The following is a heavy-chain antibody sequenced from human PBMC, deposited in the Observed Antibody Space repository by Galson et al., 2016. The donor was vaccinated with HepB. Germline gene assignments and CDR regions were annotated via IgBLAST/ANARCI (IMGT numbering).Heavy chain of an antibody. CDR2: IFYSGTT. CDR1: GGSISSVNYY. CDR3: ARTTGDCGGDCSWFDP. D-gene: IGHD2-21*02. J-gene: IGHJ5*01. V-gene: IGHV4-31*03. Sequence: TLSLTCTVSGGSISSVNYYWTWIRQHPGKDLEWIGYIFYSGTTHYNPSLKSRVTISMDTSKNHFSLNLNSVTAAGTAVYYCARTTGDCGGDCSWFDPWGQGTLVTVSS.